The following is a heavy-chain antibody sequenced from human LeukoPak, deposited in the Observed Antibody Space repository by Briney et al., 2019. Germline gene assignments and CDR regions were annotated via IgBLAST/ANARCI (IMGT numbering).Heavy chain of an antibody. CDR2: ISGSGGST. CDR1: GFTFSSYA. J-gene: IGHJ2*01. Sequence: GGSLRLSCAASGFTFSSYAMSWVRQAPGEGLEWVSTISGSGGSTYYADSVKGRFTISRDNSKNTLYLQMNSLRAEDTAVYYCAKETRYAYWSFDVWGRGTLVTVSS. D-gene: IGHD2-15*01. CDR3: AKETRYAYWSFDV. V-gene: IGHV3-23*01.